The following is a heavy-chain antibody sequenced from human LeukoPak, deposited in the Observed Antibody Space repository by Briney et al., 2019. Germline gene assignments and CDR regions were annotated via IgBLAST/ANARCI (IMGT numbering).Heavy chain of an antibody. J-gene: IGHJ4*02. CDR2: INSDGSST. V-gene: IGHV3-74*01. Sequence: GGXLRLSCAASGFTFSSYWMHWVRQAPGKGLVGVSRINSDGSSTSYADSVKGRFTISRDNAKNTLYLQMNSLRAEDTAVYYCARPAEYCSSTSYYSGDFDYWGQGTLVTVSS. D-gene: IGHD2-2*01. CDR1: GFTFSSYW. CDR3: ARPAEYCSSTSYYSGDFDY.